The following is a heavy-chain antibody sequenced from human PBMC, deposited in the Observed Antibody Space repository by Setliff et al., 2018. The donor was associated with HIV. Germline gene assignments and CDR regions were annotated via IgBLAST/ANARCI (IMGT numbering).Heavy chain of an antibody. CDR3: ARGRYYDSGTYFTET. CDR2: FVPMFGSA. J-gene: IGHJ5*02. Sequence: GPSVKVSCKASGGSFSNYAFSWVRQAPGQGLEWMGGFVPMFGSANYAQKFQGRLTITADESTTTVYMELSRFRSEDTAVYYCARGRYYDSGTYFTETWGQGTLVTVSS. CDR1: GGSFSNYA. D-gene: IGHD3-10*01. V-gene: IGHV1-69*13.